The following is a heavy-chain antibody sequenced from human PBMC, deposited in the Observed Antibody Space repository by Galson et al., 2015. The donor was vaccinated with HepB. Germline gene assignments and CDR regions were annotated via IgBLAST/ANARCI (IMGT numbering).Heavy chain of an antibody. J-gene: IGHJ1*01. Sequence: SETLSLTCTVSGGSISSSSYYWGWIRQPPGKGLEWIGSIYYSGSTYYNPSLKSRVTISVDTSKNQFSLKLSSVTAADTAVYYCARSYDFWKVFQHWGQGTLVTVSS. V-gene: IGHV4-39*01. CDR3: ARSYDFWKVFQH. D-gene: IGHD3-3*01. CDR1: GGSISSSSYY. CDR2: IYYSGST.